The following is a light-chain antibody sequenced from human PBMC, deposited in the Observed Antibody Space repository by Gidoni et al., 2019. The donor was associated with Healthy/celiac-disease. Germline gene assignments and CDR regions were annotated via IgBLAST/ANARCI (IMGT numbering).Light chain of an antibody. J-gene: IGKJ4*01. CDR3: QQSYNTPLT. CDR1: QSISSY. V-gene: IGKV1-39*01. CDR2: AAS. Sequence: DIQMTQSPSSLSASVGDRVTITCRASQSISSYLNWYQLKPGKAPKLLIYAASSLQSGVPSRFSGSGSGTDFTLTISSLQHDDFATYYCQQSYNTPLTFGGGTKVEIK.